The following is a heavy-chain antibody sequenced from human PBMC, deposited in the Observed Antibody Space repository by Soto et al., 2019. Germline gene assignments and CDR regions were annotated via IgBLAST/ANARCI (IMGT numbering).Heavy chain of an antibody. V-gene: IGHV3-48*01. CDR1: GFTFSSYS. D-gene: IGHD3-10*01. CDR2: ISSSSSTI. CDR3: ARDGHPWFGELQDWVDP. Sequence: EVQLVESGGGLVQPGGSLRLSCAASGFTFSSYSMNWVRQAPGKGLEWVSYISSSSSTIYYADSVKGRFTISRDNAKNSLYLQMNSLRAEDTAVYYGARDGHPWFGELQDWVDPWGQGTLVTVSS. J-gene: IGHJ5*02.